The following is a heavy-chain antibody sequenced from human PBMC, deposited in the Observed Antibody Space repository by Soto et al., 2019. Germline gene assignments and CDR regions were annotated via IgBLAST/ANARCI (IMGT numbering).Heavy chain of an antibody. V-gene: IGHV4-31*03. CDR2: IYYSGST. D-gene: IGHD6-6*01. CDR1: GGSISSGGYY. Sequence: SETLSLTCTVSGGSISSGGYYWSWIRQHPGKGLEWIGYIYYSGSTYYNPSLKSRVTISVDTSKNQFSLKLSSVTAADTAVYYCARAPIAARPLKNFDYWGQGTLVTVSS. CDR3: ARAPIAARPLKNFDY. J-gene: IGHJ4*02.